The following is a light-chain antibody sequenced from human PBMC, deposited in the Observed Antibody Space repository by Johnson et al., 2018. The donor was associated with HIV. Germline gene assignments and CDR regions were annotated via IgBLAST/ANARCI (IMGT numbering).Light chain of an antibody. Sequence: QSVLTQPPSVSAAPGQKVTISCSGSSSNIGDNYVSWYQQLPGTAPKLLIYKNNKRPSEIPDRFSGSKSGTSATLGITGLQTGDEADYYCGTWDSSLSAYVFGTGTKVTVL. J-gene: IGLJ1*01. CDR3: GTWDSSLSAYV. CDR1: SSNIGDNY. V-gene: IGLV1-51*02. CDR2: KNN.